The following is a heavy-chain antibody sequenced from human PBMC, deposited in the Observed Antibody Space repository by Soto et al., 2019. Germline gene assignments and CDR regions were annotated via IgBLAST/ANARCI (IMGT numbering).Heavy chain of an antibody. CDR1: GGSISSGGYY. CDR2: IYYSGST. J-gene: IGHJ4*02. D-gene: IGHD3-22*01. Sequence: SETLSLTCTVSGGSISSGGYYWSWIRQHPGKGLEWIGYIYYSGSTYYNPSLKSRVTISVDTSKNQFSLKLSSVTAADTAVYYCARNYDSKAYFDYWGQGTLVTVSS. CDR3: ARNYDSKAYFDY. V-gene: IGHV4-31*03.